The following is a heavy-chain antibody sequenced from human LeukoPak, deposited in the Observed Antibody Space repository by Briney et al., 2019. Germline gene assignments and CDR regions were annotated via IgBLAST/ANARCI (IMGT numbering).Heavy chain of an antibody. V-gene: IGHV3-30*02. CDR1: GFTFSSYG. CDR3: AKDFTATITRDYDY. Sequence: GGSLRLSCAASGFTFSSYGMHWVRQAPGKGLEWVAFIRYDGSNKYYADSVKGRFTISRDNSKNTLYLQMNSLRAEDTAVYYCAKDFTATITRDYDYWGQGTLVTVSS. CDR2: IRYDGSNK. J-gene: IGHJ4*02. D-gene: IGHD5-12*01.